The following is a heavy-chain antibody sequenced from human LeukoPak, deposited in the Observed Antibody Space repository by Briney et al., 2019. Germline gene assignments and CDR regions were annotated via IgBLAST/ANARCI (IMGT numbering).Heavy chain of an antibody. V-gene: IGHV4-59*12. D-gene: IGHD3-10*01. Sequence: SETLTLTRTVSGRPLSSYHGSWIRQPPGKGLEGIGYINYRGSTNHNPPRKSRVTKPVDTSKNQAALKQSPVAARGTGVYYSGSPNYNPSLKSRVTISVDTSNNQFSLKLSSVTAADTAVYYCARGGSIAAAVAKYYGMDVWGQGTTVTVSS. CDR1: GRPLSSYH. CDR2: INYRGST. J-gene: IGHJ6*02. CDR3: GSPNYNPSLKSRVTISVDTSNNQFSLKLSSVTAADTAVYYCARGGSIAAAVAKYYGMDV.